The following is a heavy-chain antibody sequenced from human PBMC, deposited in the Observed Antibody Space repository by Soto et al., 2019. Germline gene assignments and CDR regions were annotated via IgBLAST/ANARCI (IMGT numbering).Heavy chain of an antibody. V-gene: IGHV2-5*02. D-gene: IGHD3-10*01. J-gene: IGHJ5*02. CDR1: GFSLSTSGVG. CDR3: AHRRSSVLLWFGELKDNWFDP. Sequence: QINSNESGPTLMKPTQTLTQTCTFTGFSLSTSGVGVGWIRQPPGKALEWLALIYWDDDKRYSPSLKSRLTITKDTSKNQVVLTMTNMDPVDTATYYCAHRRSSVLLWFGELKDNWFDPWGQGTLVTVSS. CDR2: IYWDDDK.